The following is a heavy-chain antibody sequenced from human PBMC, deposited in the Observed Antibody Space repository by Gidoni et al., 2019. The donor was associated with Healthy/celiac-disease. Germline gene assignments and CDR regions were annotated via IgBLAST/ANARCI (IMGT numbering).Heavy chain of an antibody. CDR2: INHSGST. J-gene: IGHJ4*02. V-gene: IGHV4-34*01. D-gene: IGHD6-6*01. CDR1: GGSFSGYY. CDR3: ARVGGGYSSSSHFDY. Sequence: QVQLQQWGAGLLKPSETLSLTCPVYGGSFSGYYWSWIRQPPGKGLEWIGEINHSGSTNYNPSLKSRVTISVDTSKNQFSLKLSSVTAADTAVYYCARVGGGYSSSSHFDYWGQGTLVTVSS.